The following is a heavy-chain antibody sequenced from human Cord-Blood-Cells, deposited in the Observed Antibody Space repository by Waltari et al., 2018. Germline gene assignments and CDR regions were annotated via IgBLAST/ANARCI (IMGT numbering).Heavy chain of an antibody. CDR2: IKSKTDGGTT. J-gene: IGHJ5*02. D-gene: IGHD6-13*01. V-gene: IGHV3-15*01. Sequence: EVQLVESGGGLVKPGGSLRLSCAASGFTFSNAWMSWVRQAPGKGLEWVGRIKSKTDGGTTDYAAPVKGRFTISRDDSKNTLYLQMNSLKTEDTAVYYCTTDPGSSWYWFDPWGQGTLVTVSS. CDR3: TTDPGSSWYWFDP. CDR1: GFTFSNAW.